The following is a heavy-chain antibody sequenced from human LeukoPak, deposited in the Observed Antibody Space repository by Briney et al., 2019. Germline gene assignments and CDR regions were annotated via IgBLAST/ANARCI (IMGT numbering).Heavy chain of an antibody. CDR1: GYTFTDYY. D-gene: IGHD6-19*01. CDR2: INPNSGGT. Sequence: GASVKVSCKASGYTFTDYYMHWVRQAPGQGLEWMGWINPNSGGTNYAQKSQGWVTMTRDTSISTAYMELSRLRSDDTAVYYCARGGWRYSSGWYYFDYWGQGTLVTVSS. CDR3: ARGGWRYSSGWYYFDY. V-gene: IGHV1-2*04. J-gene: IGHJ4*02.